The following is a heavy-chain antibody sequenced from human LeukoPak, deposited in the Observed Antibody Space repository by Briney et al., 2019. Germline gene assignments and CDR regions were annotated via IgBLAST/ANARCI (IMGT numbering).Heavy chain of an antibody. Sequence: VASVKVSCKASGYTFTSYYMHWVRQAPGQGLEWMGIINPSGGSTSYAQKFQGRVTMTRATSTSTVYMELSSLRSEDTAVYYCARMYRPYYFDYWGQGTLVTVSS. CDR1: GYTFTSYY. V-gene: IGHV1-46*01. D-gene: IGHD1-26*01. CDR2: INPSGGST. CDR3: ARMYRPYYFDY. J-gene: IGHJ4*02.